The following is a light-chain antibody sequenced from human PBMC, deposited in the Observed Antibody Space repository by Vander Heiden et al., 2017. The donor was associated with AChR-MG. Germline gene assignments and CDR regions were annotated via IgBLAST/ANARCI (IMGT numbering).Light chain of an antibody. CDR1: RRDVGGYYN. J-gene: IGLJ3*02. V-gene: IGLV2-14*03. CDR3: SSYTSSSTAWV. CDR2: DVS. Sequence: QSALTQPASVSGSPGQSITISCTGTRRDVGGYYNVSCYQQHPRNAPKLMIIDVSNRPSGVSNRCSGAKTGDTASLTISGLQAEDEADYYCSSYTSSSTAWVFGGGTKLTVL.